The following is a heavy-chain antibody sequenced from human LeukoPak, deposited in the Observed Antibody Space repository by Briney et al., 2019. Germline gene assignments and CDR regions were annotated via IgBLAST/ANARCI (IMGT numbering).Heavy chain of an antibody. CDR1: GGSISSSSYY. CDR2: ISYSEST. V-gene: IGHV4-39*01. J-gene: IGHJ4*02. Sequence: PSETLSLTCTVSGGSISSSSYYWGWIRQPPGKGLEWIGSISYSESTYYNPSLKSRVTISVDTSKNQFSLKVSSVTAADTAVYYCARRSSSSSLDYWGQGTLVAASS. D-gene: IGHD6-6*01. CDR3: ARRSSSSSLDY.